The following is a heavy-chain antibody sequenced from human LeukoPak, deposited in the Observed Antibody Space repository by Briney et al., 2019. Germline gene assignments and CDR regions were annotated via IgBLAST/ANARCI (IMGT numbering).Heavy chain of an antibody. CDR1: SGSLSSSSYF. CDR3: ARSFTGDSEHVTSSYPDF. D-gene: IGHD2-2*01. Sequence: SETLSLTCTVSSGSLSSSSYFWGWIRQPPGKGLEWIGSVYYSGSTFYNPSLKSRVTISVDTSKNQFSLQLRSVTAADTAVYYCARSFTGDSEHVTSSYPDFWGQGILVTVSS. J-gene: IGHJ4*02. CDR2: VYYSGST. V-gene: IGHV4-39*01.